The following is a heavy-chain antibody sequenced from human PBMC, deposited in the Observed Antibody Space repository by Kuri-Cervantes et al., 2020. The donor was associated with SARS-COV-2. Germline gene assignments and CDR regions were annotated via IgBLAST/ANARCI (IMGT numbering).Heavy chain of an antibody. CDR3: ARDGITYGSGSSEGYYYYGMDV. CDR2: MYTTGIT. J-gene: IGHJ6*02. D-gene: IGHD3-10*01. Sequence: SETLSLTCTVSGDSISRGSHYWSWIRQPAGKGLEWIGRMYTTGITNYNPSLKSRVAISLDTSKNQFSLKLTSVTAADTAVYYCARDGITYGSGSSEGYYYYGMDVWGQGTTVTVSS. V-gene: IGHV4-61*02. CDR1: GDSISRGSHY.